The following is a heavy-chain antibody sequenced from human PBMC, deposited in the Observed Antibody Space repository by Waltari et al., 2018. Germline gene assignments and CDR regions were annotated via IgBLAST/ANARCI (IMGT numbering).Heavy chain of an antibody. CDR1: GGSISSSSYY. J-gene: IGHJ2*01. D-gene: IGHD3-16*01. V-gene: IGHV4-39*01. Sequence: QLQLQESGPGLVKPSETLSLTCTVSGGSISSSSYYWGWIRQPPGKGPEWSGSIYYSGNTYYNPSLNSRGTISIDTSKNQLSLKLISVTAADTAVDYCARMGSHWYFELWGRGTLVTVSS. CDR3: ARMGSHWYFEL. CDR2: IYYSGNT.